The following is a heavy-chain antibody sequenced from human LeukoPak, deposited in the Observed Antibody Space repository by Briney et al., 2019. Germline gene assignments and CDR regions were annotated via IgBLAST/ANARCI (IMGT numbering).Heavy chain of an antibody. CDR2: ISAYNGNT. Sequence: GASVKVSCKASGYTFTSYGISWVRQAPGQGLERMGWISAYNGNTNYAQKLQGRVTMTTDTSTSTAYMELRSLRSDDTAVYYCARGLSGVYYDSSGYMGIFDYWGQGTLVTVSS. D-gene: IGHD3-22*01. CDR1: GYTFTSYG. V-gene: IGHV1-18*01. J-gene: IGHJ4*02. CDR3: ARGLSGVYYDSSGYMGIFDY.